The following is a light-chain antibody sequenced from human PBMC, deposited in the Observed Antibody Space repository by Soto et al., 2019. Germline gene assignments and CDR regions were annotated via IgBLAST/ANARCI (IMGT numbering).Light chain of an antibody. CDR3: CSYAGRYTWL. V-gene: IGLV2-11*01. Sequence: QSALTQPRSVSGSPGQSVTISCSGTSSDVGAYNLVSWYQQHPGKAPKLMIDDVSARPSGVPERFSGSKSGNTASLTISGLQAEDEADYYCCSYAGRYTWLFGGGTKLTVL. CDR1: SSDVGAYNL. CDR2: DVS. J-gene: IGLJ3*02.